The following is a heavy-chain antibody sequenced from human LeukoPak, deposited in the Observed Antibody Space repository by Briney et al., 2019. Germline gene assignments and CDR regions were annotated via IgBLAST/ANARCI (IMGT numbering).Heavy chain of an antibody. D-gene: IGHD1-26*01. Sequence: PGGSLRLSCAASGFTVSSNYMSWARQAPGKGLEWVSVIYSAGTTYYADSVEGRFTISRDNSRNTVFLQMNSLRAEDTAMYYCARGGWSVYFDYWGQGTLVTVSS. CDR1: GFTVSSNY. J-gene: IGHJ4*02. V-gene: IGHV3-53*01. CDR2: IYSAGTT. CDR3: ARGGWSVYFDY.